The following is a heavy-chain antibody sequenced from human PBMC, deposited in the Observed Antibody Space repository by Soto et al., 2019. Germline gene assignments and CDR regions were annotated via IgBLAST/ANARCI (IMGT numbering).Heavy chain of an antibody. CDR3: ARENSIASLSYYYGMEV. D-gene: IGHD6-6*01. CDR2: IIPMFGTI. J-gene: IGHJ6*02. CDR1: GGTFTGNP. Sequence: QVQLVQSGAEVKKPGSSVKVSCKASGGTFTGNPISWVRQAPGRGLEWMGGIIPMFGTINYAQKFQGRVTITADESTTTAYMELNSLRSEDTAVYYCARENSIASLSYYYGMEVWGQGTTVTVSS. V-gene: IGHV1-69*01.